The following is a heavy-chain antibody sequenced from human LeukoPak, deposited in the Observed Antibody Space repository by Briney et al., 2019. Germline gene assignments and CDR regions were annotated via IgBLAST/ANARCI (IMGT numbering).Heavy chain of an antibody. Sequence: SETLSLTCTVSGGSISSYYWSWIRQPPGKGLEWIGSIYHSGSTYYNPSLKSRVTISVDTSKNQFSLKLSSVTAADTAVYYCARLGYYYGSGSYYTEDWYFDLWGRGTLVTVSS. V-gene: IGHV4-59*08. D-gene: IGHD3-10*01. CDR2: IYHSGST. J-gene: IGHJ2*01. CDR3: ARLGYYYGSGSYYTEDWYFDL. CDR1: GGSISSYY.